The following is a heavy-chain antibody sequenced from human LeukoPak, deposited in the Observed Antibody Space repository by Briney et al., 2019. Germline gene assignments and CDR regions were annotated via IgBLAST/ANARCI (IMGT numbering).Heavy chain of an antibody. V-gene: IGHV3-53*01. J-gene: IGHJ5*02. CDR1: GFTVSSNY. CDR3: CGYYDSSGYYPGGIDP. CDR2: IYNAGTT. Sequence: PGGSLRLSCAASGFTVSSNYMSWVRQAPGKGLEWVSVIYNAGTTYYADSVKGRFTISRDNSKNTLYLQMNSLRAEDTAVYYCCGYYDSSGYYPGGIDPWGQGTLVTVSS. D-gene: IGHD3-22*01.